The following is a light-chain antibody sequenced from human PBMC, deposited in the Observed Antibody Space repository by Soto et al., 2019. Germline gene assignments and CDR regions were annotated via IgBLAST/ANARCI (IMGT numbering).Light chain of an antibody. CDR3: SSYTSSNTLVV. Sequence: QSALTQPASVSGSPGQSITISCTGTSSDVGGYNYVSWYQQHPGKAPKLMIYDVTNRPSGVSSRFSGSKSGNTASLTISGLQAEDEADYYCSSYTSSNTLVVFGGGTKLNVL. CDR2: DVT. CDR1: SSDVGGYNY. V-gene: IGLV2-14*03. J-gene: IGLJ2*01.